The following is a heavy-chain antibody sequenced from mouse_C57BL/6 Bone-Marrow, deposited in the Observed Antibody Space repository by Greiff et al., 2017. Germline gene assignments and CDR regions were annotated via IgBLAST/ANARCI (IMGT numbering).Heavy chain of an antibody. Sequence: VQLQQSGAELARPGASVKLSSKASGYTFTSYGISWVKQRTGQGLEWIGEIYPRSGNTYYNEKFKGKATLTADKSSSTAYMELRSLTSEDSAVYFCAREGSLYYYGSSGYFDVWGTGTTVTVSS. V-gene: IGHV1-81*01. CDR3: AREGSLYYYGSSGYFDV. D-gene: IGHD1-1*01. J-gene: IGHJ1*03. CDR1: GYTFTSYG. CDR2: IYPRSGNT.